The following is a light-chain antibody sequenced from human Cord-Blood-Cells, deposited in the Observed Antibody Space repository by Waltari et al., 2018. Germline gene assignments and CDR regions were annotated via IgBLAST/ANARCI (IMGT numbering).Light chain of an antibody. Sequence: DIVMTQSPASLAVSLGERATINCKSSQSVLYSSNNKNYLAWYQQKPGQPPKLLIYWAATRESGVPDRFSGSGSGTDFTLTISSLQAEDVAVYYCQQYYSTVTFGQGTRLESK. CDR2: WAA. CDR1: QSVLYSSNNKNY. J-gene: IGKJ5*01. V-gene: IGKV4-1*01. CDR3: QQYYSTVT.